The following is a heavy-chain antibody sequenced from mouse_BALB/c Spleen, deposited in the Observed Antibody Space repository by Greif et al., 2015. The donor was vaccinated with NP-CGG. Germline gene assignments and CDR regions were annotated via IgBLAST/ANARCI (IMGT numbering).Heavy chain of an antibody. V-gene: IGHV5-9-4*01. Sequence: DVKLVESGGGLVKPGGSLKLSCAASGFTFSSYAMSWVRQSPGKRLEWVAEISSGGSYTYYPDTVTGRFTISRDNAKNTLYLEMSSLRSEDTAMYYCARSYGPWFAYWGQGTLVTVSA. J-gene: IGHJ3*01. CDR3: ARSYGPWFAY. D-gene: IGHD1-2*01. CDR2: ISSGGSYT. CDR1: GFTFSSYA.